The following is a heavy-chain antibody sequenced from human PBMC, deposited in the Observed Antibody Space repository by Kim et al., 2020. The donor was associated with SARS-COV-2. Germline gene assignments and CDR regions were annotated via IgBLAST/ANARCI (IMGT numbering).Heavy chain of an antibody. Sequence: YTNSAASVKGRLTISRENAKNSLYLQMNSLRAEDTAVYYCATEVQGATNSWGQGTLVTVSS. J-gene: IGHJ4*02. CDR2: YT. CDR3: ATEVQGATNS. D-gene: IGHD1-26*01. V-gene: IGHV3-11*05.